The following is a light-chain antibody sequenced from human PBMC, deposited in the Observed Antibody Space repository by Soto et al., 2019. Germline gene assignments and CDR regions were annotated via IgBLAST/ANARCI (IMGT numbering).Light chain of an antibody. CDR1: SSDIGGYDY. CDR3: NSYTSITTLEI. J-gene: IGLJ2*01. V-gene: IGLV2-14*01. CDR2: AVS. Sequence: QSALTQPASVSGSPGQSITISCTGTSSDIGGYDYVSWYQQHPVKAPKLVIYAVSNRPSGASNRFSGSKSGNTVSLTISGLQPEDAADYYRNSYTSITTLEIFGGGTKLTVL.